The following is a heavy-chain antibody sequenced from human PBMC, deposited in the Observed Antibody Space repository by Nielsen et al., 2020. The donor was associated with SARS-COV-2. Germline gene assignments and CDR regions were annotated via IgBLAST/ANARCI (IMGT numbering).Heavy chain of an antibody. J-gene: IGHJ4*02. CDR3: ARGLIAVAGPYYFDY. Sequence: ASVKVSCKASGYTFTDYYIHWVRQAPGQGLEWMGRINPYSGGTNYAQKFQGTVTMTRDASISTVYMELRSLTSDDAAVYYCARGLIAVAGPYYFDYWGQGTLVTVSA. CDR1: GYTFTDYY. D-gene: IGHD6-19*01. CDR2: INPYSGGT. V-gene: IGHV1-2*06.